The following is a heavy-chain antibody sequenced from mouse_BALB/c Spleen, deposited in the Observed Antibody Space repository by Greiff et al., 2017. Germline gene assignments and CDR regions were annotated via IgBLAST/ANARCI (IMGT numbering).Heavy chain of an antibody. CDR3: ARGVGNFGGAY. CDR1: GYAFSSYW. V-gene: IGHV1-80*01. D-gene: IGHD2-1*01. Sequence: QVQLQQSGAELVRPGSSVKISCTASGYAFSSYWMNWVKQRPGQGLEWIGQICPGDGDTNYNGKFKGKATITADKSSSTAYMQLSSLTSEDSAVYFCARGVGNFGGAYWGQGTLVTVSA. J-gene: IGHJ3*01. CDR2: ICPGDGDT.